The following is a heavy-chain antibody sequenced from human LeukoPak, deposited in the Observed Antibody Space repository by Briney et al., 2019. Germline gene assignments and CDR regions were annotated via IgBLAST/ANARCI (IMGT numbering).Heavy chain of an antibody. D-gene: IGHD2-15*01. V-gene: IGHV3-30*04. CDR2: ISYDGSYK. CDR3: ARDRSGYLDY. J-gene: IGHJ4*02. Sequence: GGSLRLSCAASGFTFSNFAIHWVRQAPGKGLEWVALISYDGSYKYYADSVKGRFTISRDNSKNTLYLQMNSLRAEDTAVYYCARDRSGYLDYWGQGTLVTVSS. CDR1: GFTFSNFA.